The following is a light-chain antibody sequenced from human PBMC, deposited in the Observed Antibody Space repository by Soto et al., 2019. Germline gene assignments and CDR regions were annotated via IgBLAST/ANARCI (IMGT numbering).Light chain of an antibody. CDR1: QSISTY. CDR3: QQSYSTPYT. CDR2: IAS. J-gene: IGKJ2*01. Sequence: DIQMTQSPSSLSASVGDRVTITCRARQSISTYLNWYQQRPGKAPKLLISIASRLQSGVPSRFSGSGSGTDFTLTISSLQPEDFASYFCQQSYSTPYTFGQGTKPEI. V-gene: IGKV1-39*01.